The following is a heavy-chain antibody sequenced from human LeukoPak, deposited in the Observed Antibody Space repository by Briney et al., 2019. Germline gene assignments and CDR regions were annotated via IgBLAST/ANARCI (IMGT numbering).Heavy chain of an antibody. CDR2: FDPEDGET. CDR3: ATLGEGQQWLEGYYYYYMDV. J-gene: IGHJ6*03. CDR1: GYTLTELS. D-gene: IGHD5-18*01. Sequence: ASVKVSCKVSGYTLTELSMHWVRQAPGKGLEWMGGFDPEDGETIYAQKFQGRVTMTEDTSTDTAYMELSSLRSEDTAVYYCATLGEGQQWLEGYYYYYMDVWGKGTTVTVSS. V-gene: IGHV1-24*01.